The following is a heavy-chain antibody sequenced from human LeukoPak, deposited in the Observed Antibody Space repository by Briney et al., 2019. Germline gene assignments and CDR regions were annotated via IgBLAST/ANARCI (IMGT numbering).Heavy chain of an antibody. CDR1: GFNVDDYG. Sequence: GGSLRLSCAASGFNVDDYGMSWVRQAPGKGLEWVSGINWNGGTTGYADSVKGRFTISRDNAKNSLYLQMDSLRAEDTALYYCASGYHYSGVSWGQGTLVTVSS. J-gene: IGHJ4*02. CDR3: ASGYHYSGVS. CDR2: INWNGGTT. V-gene: IGHV3-20*04. D-gene: IGHD5-18*01.